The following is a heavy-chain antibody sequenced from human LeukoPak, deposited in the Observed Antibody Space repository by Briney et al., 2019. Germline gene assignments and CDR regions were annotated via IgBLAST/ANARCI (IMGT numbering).Heavy chain of an antibody. Sequence: GRSLRLSCAASGFTFSNYAIHWVRQAPGKGLEWVAVISSDGNKKDYADSVKGRFTISRDNAKNSLYLQMNSLRAEDTAVYYCAKDQDDIRAGYWGQGTLVTVSS. CDR2: ISSDGNKK. D-gene: IGHD3-9*01. V-gene: IGHV3-30*04. CDR1: GFTFSNYA. J-gene: IGHJ4*02. CDR3: AKDQDDIRAGY.